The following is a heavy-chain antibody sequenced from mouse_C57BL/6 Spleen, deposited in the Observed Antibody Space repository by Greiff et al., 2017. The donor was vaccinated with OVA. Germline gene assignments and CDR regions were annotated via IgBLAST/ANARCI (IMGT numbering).Heavy chain of an antibody. CDR1: GYTFTSYW. V-gene: IGHV1-69*01. Sequence: QVQLQQPGAELVMPGASVKLSCKASGYTFTSYWMHWVKQRPGQGLEWIGELDPSDSYTNYNQKFKGKSTLTVDKSSSTAYMQLSSLTSEDSAVYYCARRGITTVVAKGYAMDYWGQGTSVTVSS. J-gene: IGHJ4*01. CDR2: LDPSDSYT. CDR3: ARRGITTVVAKGYAMDY. D-gene: IGHD1-1*01.